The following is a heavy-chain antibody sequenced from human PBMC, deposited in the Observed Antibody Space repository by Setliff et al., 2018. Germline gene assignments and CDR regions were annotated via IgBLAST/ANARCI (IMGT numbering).Heavy chain of an antibody. J-gene: IGHJ4*02. D-gene: IGHD3-16*01. V-gene: IGHV3-15*01. Sequence: GGSLRLSCAASGFTFSAAWMTWLRLGPGKGLEWVALIKGPGATDYSASVKDRFTISRDNSKNILYLQMNNLKSEDTAAYYCAADFPDGAFPFDYLGQGTMVTVSS. CDR2: IKGPGAT. CDR1: GFTFSAAW. CDR3: AADFPDGAFPFDY.